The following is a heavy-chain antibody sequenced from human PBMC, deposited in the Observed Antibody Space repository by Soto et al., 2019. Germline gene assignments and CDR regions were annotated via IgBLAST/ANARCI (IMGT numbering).Heavy chain of an antibody. CDR1: GYSFTSYW. CDR2: IYPGDSDT. CDR3: ARVERLGYCSSTSCSHYYGMDV. Sequence: GESLKISCKGSGYSFTSYWIGWVRQMPGKGLEWMGIIYPGDSDTRYSPSFQGQVTISADKSISTAYLQWSSLKASDTAMYYCARVERLGYCSSTSCSHYYGMDVWGQGTTVTVSS. V-gene: IGHV5-51*01. D-gene: IGHD2-2*01. J-gene: IGHJ6*02.